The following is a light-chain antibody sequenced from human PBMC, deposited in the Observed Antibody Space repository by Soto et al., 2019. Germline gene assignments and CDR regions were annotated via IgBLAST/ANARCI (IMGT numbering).Light chain of an antibody. V-gene: IGKV1-5*03. CDR3: QQYKTYWT. J-gene: IGKJ1*01. Sequence: DIQMTQSPSALTASVGDRVTITCRASQSVNSWVAWYQQKSGKAPNLLIYRASTLENGVPLRFSGSGSETEFTLTISSLRPEDSATYYCQQYKTYWTFGQGTKVDIK. CDR1: QSVNSW. CDR2: RAS.